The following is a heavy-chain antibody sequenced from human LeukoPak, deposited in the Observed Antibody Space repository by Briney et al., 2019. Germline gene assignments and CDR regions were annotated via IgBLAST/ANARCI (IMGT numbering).Heavy chain of an antibody. CDR3: ARDRVATIPFDY. D-gene: IGHD5-12*01. Sequence: GGSLRLSCAASGFTFSRYAMNWVRRAPGKGLEWISYIDSSSSAIYYADSVKGRFTVSRDNAKNSLYLHMNSLRAEDTAVYYCARDRVATIPFDYWGQGTLVTVSS. CDR1: GFTFSRYA. CDR2: IDSSSSAI. J-gene: IGHJ4*02. V-gene: IGHV3-48*01.